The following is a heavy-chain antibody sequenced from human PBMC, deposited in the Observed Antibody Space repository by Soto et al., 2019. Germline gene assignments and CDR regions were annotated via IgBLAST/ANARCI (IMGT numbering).Heavy chain of an antibody. CDR3: ASGPSSSWDY. V-gene: IGHV1-18*01. CDR2: ISAYNGNT. Sequence: ASVKVSFKASGYTFTSYGISWVRQAPGQGLEWMGWISAYNGNTNYAQKLQGRVTMTTDKSTSTAYMELRSLRSDDKAVYYCASGPSSSWDYWGQGTLVTVSS. CDR1: GYTFTSYG. J-gene: IGHJ4*02. D-gene: IGHD6-13*01.